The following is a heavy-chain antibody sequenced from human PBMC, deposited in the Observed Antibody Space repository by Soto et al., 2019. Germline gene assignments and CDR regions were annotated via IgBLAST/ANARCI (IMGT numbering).Heavy chain of an antibody. CDR1: GGSFSGYY. CDR2: INHSGST. D-gene: IGHD2-8*01. Sequence: QVQLQQWGAGLLKPSETLSLTCAVYGGSFSGYYWSWIRQPPGKGLEWIGEINHSGSTNYNPSLKSRVTISVDTSKNQCSLKLSSVTAADTAVYYCARASRLEAVRADYWGQGTLDTVSS. V-gene: IGHV4-34*01. J-gene: IGHJ4*02. CDR3: ARASRLEAVRADY.